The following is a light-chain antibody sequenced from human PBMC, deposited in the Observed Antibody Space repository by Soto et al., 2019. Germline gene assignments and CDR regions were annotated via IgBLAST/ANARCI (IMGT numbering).Light chain of an antibody. Sequence: QSVLTQPPSVSGAPGQRITIPCTGTTANIGAGNYVNWYQQLPGTPPKLVIYGSSNRPSGVPDRFSGSKSGTSASLSITGLQAEDEADYYCQSYDSSLRKVFGGGTKLTVL. CDR1: TANIGAGNY. V-gene: IGLV1-40*01. CDR3: QSYDSSLRKV. J-gene: IGLJ2*01. CDR2: GSS.